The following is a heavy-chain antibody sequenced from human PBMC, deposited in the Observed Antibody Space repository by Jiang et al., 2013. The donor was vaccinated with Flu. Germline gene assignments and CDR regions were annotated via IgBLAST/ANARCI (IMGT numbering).Heavy chain of an antibody. CDR2: IWYDGSNK. Sequence: VQLVESGGGVVQPGRSLRLSCAASGFTFSSYGMHWVRQAPGKGLEWVAVIWYDGSNKYYADSVKGRFTISRDNSKNTLYLQMNSLRAEDTAVYYCARNVYDYVWGSYFDYWGQGTLVTVSS. D-gene: IGHD3-16*01. V-gene: IGHV3-33*01. CDR3: ARNVYDYVWGSYFDY. CDR1: GFTFSSYG. J-gene: IGHJ4*02.